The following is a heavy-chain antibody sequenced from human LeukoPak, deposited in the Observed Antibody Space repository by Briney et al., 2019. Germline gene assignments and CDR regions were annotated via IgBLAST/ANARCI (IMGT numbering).Heavy chain of an antibody. J-gene: IGHJ4*02. D-gene: IGHD1-26*01. V-gene: IGHV3-53*01. CDR1: GFTVSSTY. CDR2: ISNGDDT. CDR3: AREPTGSYPDY. Sequence: PGGSLRLSCAASGFTVSSTYMSWVRQAPGKGLEWVSDISNGDDTYYADSVKGRFTISRDNSKNTLYLQMNSLGAEDTAVYYCAREPTGSYPDYWGQGTLVTVSP.